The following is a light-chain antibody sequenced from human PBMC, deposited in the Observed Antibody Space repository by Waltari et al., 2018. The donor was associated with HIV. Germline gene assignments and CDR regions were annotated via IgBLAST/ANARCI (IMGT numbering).Light chain of an antibody. J-gene: IGKJ4*01. CDR2: GAS. Sequence: VLTQSPATLSVSPGESAPLSCRTSQSVRSNLAWYQQKRGQAPRLLLYGASLRATGTPARFSGSGSGTEFTLTISSVQSEDLAVYYCQQYNDWPPLTFGGGTKVEIK. CDR1: QSVRSN. V-gene: IGKV3D-15*01. CDR3: QQYNDWPPLT.